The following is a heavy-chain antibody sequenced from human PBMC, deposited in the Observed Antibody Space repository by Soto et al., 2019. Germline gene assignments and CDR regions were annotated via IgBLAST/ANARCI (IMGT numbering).Heavy chain of an antibody. V-gene: IGHV3-30*18. J-gene: IGHJ4*02. Sequence: QVQLVESGGGVVQPGRSLRLSCAASGFTFSSYGMHWVRQAPGKGLEWVAVISYDGSNKYYADSVKGRFTISRDNSKNTLYLQMNSLRAEDTAVYYCAKLDRVTIFGVDPDYWGQGTLVTVSS. D-gene: IGHD3-3*01. CDR1: GFTFSSYG. CDR2: ISYDGSNK. CDR3: AKLDRVTIFGVDPDY.